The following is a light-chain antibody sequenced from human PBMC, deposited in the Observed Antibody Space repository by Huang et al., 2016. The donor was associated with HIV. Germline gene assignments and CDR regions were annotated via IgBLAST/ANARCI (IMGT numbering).Light chain of an antibody. J-gene: IGKJ2*01. Sequence: DIQMTQSPSSLSASVGDRVIITCRASQTINRYLNWYQQMAGKAPKRLIHSASSLQSGVSSRFSGSGSGTHFTLTIGSLQPEDAAVYYCQQSYRIPRTFGQGT. CDR1: QTINRY. V-gene: IGKV1-39*01. CDR3: QQSYRIPRT. CDR2: SAS.